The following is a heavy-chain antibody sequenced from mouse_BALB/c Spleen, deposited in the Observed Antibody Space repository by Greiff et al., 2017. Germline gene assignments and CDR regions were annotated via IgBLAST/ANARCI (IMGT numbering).Heavy chain of an antibody. J-gene: IGHJ4*01. V-gene: IGHV5-6*02. CDR3: ARDYLYAMDY. CDR1: GFTFSSYG. CDR2: ISSGGSYT. Sequence: DVKLVESGGDLVKPGGSLKLSCAASGFTFSSYGMSWVRQTPDKRLEWVATISSGGSYTYYPDSVKGRFTISRDNAKNTLYLQMSSLKSEDTAMYYCARDYLYAMDYWGQGTSVTVSS. D-gene: IGHD2-4*01.